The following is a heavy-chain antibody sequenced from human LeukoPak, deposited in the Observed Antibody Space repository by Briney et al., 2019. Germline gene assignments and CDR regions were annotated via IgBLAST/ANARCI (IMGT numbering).Heavy chain of an antibody. Sequence: GASVKVSCKASGGTFSSYAISWVRQAPGQGLEWMGGIIPIFGTANYAQKFQGRVTITADESTSTAYMELSSLRSEDTAVYYCATTLSGSSGDAFDIWGQGTMVTVSS. D-gene: IGHD1-26*01. CDR3: ATTLSGSSGDAFDI. CDR1: GGTFSSYA. J-gene: IGHJ3*02. V-gene: IGHV1-69*13. CDR2: IIPIFGTA.